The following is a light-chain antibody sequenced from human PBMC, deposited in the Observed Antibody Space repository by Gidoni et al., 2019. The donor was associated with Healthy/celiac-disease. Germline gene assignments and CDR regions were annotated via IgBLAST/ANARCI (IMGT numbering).Light chain of an antibody. CDR2: AAS. J-gene: IGKJ3*01. Sequence: DIQMNQSPSSLSASVGDRVTITCRASQSISSYLNWYQQKPGKAPKLLIYAASSLQSGVPSRFSGSGYGTDFTLTISSLQPEDFATYYCQQSYSTPFTFGPGTKVDIK. CDR3: QQSYSTPFT. V-gene: IGKV1-39*01. CDR1: QSISSY.